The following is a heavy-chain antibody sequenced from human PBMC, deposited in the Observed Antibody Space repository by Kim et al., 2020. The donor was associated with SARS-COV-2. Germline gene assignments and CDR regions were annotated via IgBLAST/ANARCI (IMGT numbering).Heavy chain of an antibody. CDR3: ANSGISVANDAFDL. Sequence: YADSVQGRFTISRDNSENMVYLQMNSLRAEDTAVYYCANSGISVANDAFDLWGQGTTVTVSS. J-gene: IGHJ3*01. D-gene: IGHD6-19*01. V-gene: IGHV3-23*01.